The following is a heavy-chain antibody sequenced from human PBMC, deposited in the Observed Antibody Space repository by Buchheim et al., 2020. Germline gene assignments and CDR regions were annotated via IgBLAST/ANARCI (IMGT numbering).Heavy chain of an antibody. J-gene: IGHJ5*02. D-gene: IGHD3-10*01. CDR1: GYTFTSYY. CDR2: INPSGGST. CDR3: ARDRSRLLWFGELLYQNWFDP. V-gene: IGHV1-46*01. Sequence: QVQLVQSGAEVKKPGASVKVSCKASGYTFTSYYMHWVRQAPGQGLEWMGIINPSGGSTSYAQKFQGSVTMTRDTSTSTVYMELSSLRSEDTAVYYCARDRSRLLWFGELLYQNWFDPWGQGTL.